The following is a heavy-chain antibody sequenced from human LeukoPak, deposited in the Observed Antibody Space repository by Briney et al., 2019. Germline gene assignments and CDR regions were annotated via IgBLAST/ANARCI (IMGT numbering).Heavy chain of an antibody. CDR2: MNPNSGNT. D-gene: IGHD5-18*01. CDR3: ARRLRRGYSYGYGSDY. Sequence: ASVKVSCKASGYTFTSYDINWVRQATGQGLEWMGWMNPNSGNTGYAQKFQGRVTMTRNTSISTAYTELSSLRSEDTAVYYCARRLRRGYSYGYGSDYWGQGTLVTVSS. CDR1: GYTFTSYD. V-gene: IGHV1-8*01. J-gene: IGHJ4*02.